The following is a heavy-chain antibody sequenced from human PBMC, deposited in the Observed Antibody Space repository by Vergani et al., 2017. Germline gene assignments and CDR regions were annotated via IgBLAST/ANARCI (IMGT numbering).Heavy chain of an antibody. J-gene: IGHJ4*02. CDR2: IKQDGSEK. CDR3: ASLYYYDSSGWPSGDIVDY. CDR1: GFTFSSYW. V-gene: IGHV3-7*03. D-gene: IGHD3-22*01. Sequence: EVQLVESGGGLVQPGGSLRLSCAASGFTFSSYWMSWVRQAPGKGLEWVANIKQDGSEKYYVDSVKGRFTIARDNAKNSLYLQMNSLRAEDTAVYYCASLYYYDSSGWPSGDIVDYWGQGTLVTVSS.